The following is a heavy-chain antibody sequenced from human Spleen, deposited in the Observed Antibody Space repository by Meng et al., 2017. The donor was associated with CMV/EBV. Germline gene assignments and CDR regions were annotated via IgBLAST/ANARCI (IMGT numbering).Heavy chain of an antibody. V-gene: IGHV4-34*01. Sequence: SETLSLTCAVYGGSFSGYYWSWIRQPPGKGLEWIGSIYYSGSPYYNPSLKSRVTISVDTSKNQFSLKLTSVTAADTAVFYCARARGGYSGYDASPYFDYWGQGMLVTVSS. CDR1: GGSFSGYY. D-gene: IGHD5-12*01. CDR3: ARARGGYSGYDASPYFDY. CDR2: IYYSGSP. J-gene: IGHJ4*02.